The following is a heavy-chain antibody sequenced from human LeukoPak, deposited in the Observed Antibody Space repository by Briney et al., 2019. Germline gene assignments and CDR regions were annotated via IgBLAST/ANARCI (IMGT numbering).Heavy chain of an antibody. CDR3: AREDPYSSGWPLDY. D-gene: IGHD6-19*01. Sequence: ASVKVSCKASGYTFTSYTMHWVRQAPGQRLEWMGWINTGNGNAKYSQKFQGRVTITRDTSASTAYMELSSLRSEDTAVYYCAREDPYSSGWPLDYWGQGTLVTVSS. CDR1: GYTFTSYT. V-gene: IGHV1-3*04. J-gene: IGHJ4*02. CDR2: INTGNGNA.